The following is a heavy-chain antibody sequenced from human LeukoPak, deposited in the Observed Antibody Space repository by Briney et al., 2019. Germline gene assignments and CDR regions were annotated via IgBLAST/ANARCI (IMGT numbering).Heavy chain of an antibody. CDR3: AGGGASPADAFDI. CDR1: GGSISSYY. CDR2: IYYSGST. D-gene: IGHD1-26*01. J-gene: IGHJ3*02. V-gene: IGHV4-59*01. Sequence: SETLSLTCTVSGGSISSYYWSWTRQPPGKGLEWIGYIYYSGSTNYNPSLKSRVTISVDTSKNQFSLKLSSVTAADTAVYYCAGGGASPADAFDIWGQGTMVTVSS.